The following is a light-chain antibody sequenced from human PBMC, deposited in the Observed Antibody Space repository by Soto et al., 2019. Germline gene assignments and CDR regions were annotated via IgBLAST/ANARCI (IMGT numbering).Light chain of an antibody. CDR2: KVS. V-gene: IGKV2-30*01. CDR3: MQGAHRPLT. J-gene: IGKJ4*01. Sequence: DVVMTQSPLSLPVTLGQPASISCRSSQSLVYSDGNTYLNWFQQRPGQPPKRLIYKVSNRDSGVPDRFSGSGSGTDFTLKISRVEAEDVGVYYCMQGAHRPLTLGGGTKVDIK. CDR1: QSLVYSDGNTY.